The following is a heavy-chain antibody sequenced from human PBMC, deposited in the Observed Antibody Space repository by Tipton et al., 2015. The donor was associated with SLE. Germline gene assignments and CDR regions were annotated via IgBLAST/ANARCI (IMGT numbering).Heavy chain of an antibody. Sequence: LRLSCTVSGASISSGGYQWNWIRQYPGKGLEWIGYVYSSGNTYYNPSLQSRLTRSVDTSRNQYSLKLSSVTAADTAVYYCARGSRWFGKLYPHGFDIWGQGTMVTVSS. J-gene: IGHJ3*02. V-gene: IGHV4-31*03. CDR3: ARGSRWFGKLYPHGFDI. D-gene: IGHD3-10*01. CDR2: VYSSGNT. CDR1: GASISSGGYQ.